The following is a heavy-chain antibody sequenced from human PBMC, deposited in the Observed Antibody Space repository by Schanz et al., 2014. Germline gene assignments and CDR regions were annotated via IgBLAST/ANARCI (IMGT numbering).Heavy chain of an antibody. CDR1: GFTVSSNH. Sequence: EVQLLESGGGLVRPGGSLRLSCAVSGFTVSSNHMSWVRQAPGKGLEWVSVIYSGIGAYYADSVKDRFTVSRDNSKNTLYLQMNSLRAEDTAVYYCARDLEGYDGGGGGFDPWGQGTLVTISS. J-gene: IGHJ5*02. CDR3: ARDLEGYDGGGGGFDP. D-gene: IGHD2-21*01. V-gene: IGHV3-66*01. CDR2: IYSGIGA.